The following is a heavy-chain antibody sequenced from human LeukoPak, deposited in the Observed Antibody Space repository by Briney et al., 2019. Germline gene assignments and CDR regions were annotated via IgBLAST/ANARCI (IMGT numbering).Heavy chain of an antibody. D-gene: IGHD2-2*01. CDR3: ARGSTSLANWFDP. CDR2: IYPGDSDT. V-gene: IGHV5-51*01. CDR1: GYSFTSYW. Sequence: GESLKISCKGSGYSFTSYWIGWVRQMPGKGLEWMGIIYPGDSDTRYSPSFQGQVTISADKSISTAYLQCSSLKASDTAMYYCARGSTSLANWFDPWGQGTLVTVSS. J-gene: IGHJ5*02.